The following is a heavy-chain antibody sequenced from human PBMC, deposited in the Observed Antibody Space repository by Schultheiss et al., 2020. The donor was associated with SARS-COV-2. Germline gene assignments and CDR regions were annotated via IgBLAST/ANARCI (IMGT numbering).Heavy chain of an antibody. CDR2: IIPIFGTA. D-gene: IGHD6-13*01. V-gene: IGHV1-69*06. J-gene: IGHJ3*02. CDR1: GGTFSSYA. Sequence: SVKVSCKASGGTFSSYAISWVRQAPGQGLEWMGGIIPIFGTANYAQKFQGRVTITADKSTSTAYMELSSLRSEDTAVYYCARIRPNEDSSRKAGAFDIWGQGTMVTVSS. CDR3: ARIRPNEDSSRKAGAFDI.